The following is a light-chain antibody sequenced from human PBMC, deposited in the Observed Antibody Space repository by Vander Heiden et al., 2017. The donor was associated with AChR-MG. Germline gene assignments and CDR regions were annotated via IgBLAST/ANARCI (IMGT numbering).Light chain of an antibody. V-gene: IGKV3-11*01. J-gene: IGKJ2*01. Sequence: EIVLTQSPATLPLSPGERATLSCRASQSVSSYLAWYQQKPGQAPRLLIYDASNRATGIPARFSGSGCGTDFTLTISSLEPEDFAVYYCQQRNNGPLMYTFGQGTKLEIK. CDR2: DAS. CDR3: QQRNNGPLMYT. CDR1: QSVSSY.